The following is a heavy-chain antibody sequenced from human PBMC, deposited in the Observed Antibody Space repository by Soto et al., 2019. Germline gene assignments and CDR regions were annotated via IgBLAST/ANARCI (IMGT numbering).Heavy chain of an antibody. J-gene: IGHJ4*02. CDR2: IWYDGSNK. V-gene: IGHV3-33*01. CDR3: ARDSRQQLGLDY. D-gene: IGHD6-13*01. CDR1: GFTFSSYG. Sequence: QVQLVESGGGVVQPGRSLRLSCAASGFTFSSYGMHWVRQAPGKGLEWVAVIWYDGSNKYYADSVKGRFTISRDNSKNTLYLQMNSLRAEDTAVYYCARDSRQQLGLDYWGQGTLVTVSS.